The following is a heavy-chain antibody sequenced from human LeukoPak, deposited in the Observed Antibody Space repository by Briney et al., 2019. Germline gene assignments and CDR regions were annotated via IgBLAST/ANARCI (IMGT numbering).Heavy chain of an antibody. V-gene: IGHV3-11*04. CDR3: ARDKAPGYPYYDFWSGYYPVEY. Sequence: GGSLRLSCAASGFTFSDYYMSWIRQAPGKGLEWVSYISSSGSTIYYADSVKGRFTISRDNAKNSLYLQMNSLRAEDTAVYYCARDKAPGYPYYDFWSGYYPVEYWGQGTLVTVSS. CDR1: GFTFSDYY. D-gene: IGHD3-3*01. J-gene: IGHJ4*02. CDR2: ISSSGSTI.